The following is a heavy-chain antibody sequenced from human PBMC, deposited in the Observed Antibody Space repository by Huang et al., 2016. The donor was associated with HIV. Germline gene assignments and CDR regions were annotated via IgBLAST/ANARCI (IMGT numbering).Heavy chain of an antibody. D-gene: IGHD3-22*01. J-gene: IGHJ4*02. CDR3: ATVDYYDTSGPQRGYFDN. CDR2: MIPTHGTA. CDR1: GGSFRNFA. Sequence: QVQLVQSGAEVKKPGSSVKVSCKASGGSFRNFAIGWVRQAPGQGLEERGGMIPTHGTANYAQKYQGRVTIIADESTSTAYMELSSLRSEDTAVYYCATVDYYDTSGPQRGYFDNWGQGTLVTVSS. V-gene: IGHV1-69*01.